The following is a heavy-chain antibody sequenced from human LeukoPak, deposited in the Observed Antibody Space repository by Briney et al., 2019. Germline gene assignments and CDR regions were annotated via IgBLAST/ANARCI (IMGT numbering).Heavy chain of an antibody. CDR2: ISGSGGST. CDR3: AKHGTDYYDSSGYYYDH. D-gene: IGHD3-22*01. Sequence: PGRSLRLSCAASGFTFSSYAMSWVRQAPGKGLEWVSAISGSGGSTYYADSVKGRFTISRDNSKNTLYLQMNSLRAEDTAVYYCAKHGTDYYDSSGYYYDHWGQGTLVTVSS. CDR1: GFTFSSYA. J-gene: IGHJ4*02. V-gene: IGHV3-23*01.